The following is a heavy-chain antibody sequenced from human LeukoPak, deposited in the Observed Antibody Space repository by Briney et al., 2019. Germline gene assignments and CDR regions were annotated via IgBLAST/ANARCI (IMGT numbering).Heavy chain of an antibody. Sequence: SETLCLTCTVSGGSISSYHWSWIRQPPGKGLEWIGYIYYSGSTNYNPSLKSRVTISGDTSKNQFSLKLSSVTAADTAVYYCARHGRYFGWSSEYYFDYWAQGTLVTVSS. CDR2: IYYSGST. V-gene: IGHV4-59*08. CDR3: ARHGRYFGWSSEYYFDY. J-gene: IGHJ4*02. CDR1: GGSISSYH. D-gene: IGHD3-9*01.